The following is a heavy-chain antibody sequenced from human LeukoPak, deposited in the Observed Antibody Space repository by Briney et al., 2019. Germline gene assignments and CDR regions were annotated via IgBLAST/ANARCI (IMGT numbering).Heavy chain of an antibody. D-gene: IGHD6-25*01. Sequence: SETLSLTCTVSGGSVRSVTHYWSWIRQPLGKGLECIGYIYYTGTTNYNPSLKSRVTISLDTSKNQFSLKLRSVTAADTAIYYCATVAASSTFTVDHWGQGTLVTVSS. CDR2: IYYTGTT. J-gene: IGHJ4*02. CDR3: ATVAASSTFTVDH. CDR1: GGSVRSVTHY. V-gene: IGHV4-61*01.